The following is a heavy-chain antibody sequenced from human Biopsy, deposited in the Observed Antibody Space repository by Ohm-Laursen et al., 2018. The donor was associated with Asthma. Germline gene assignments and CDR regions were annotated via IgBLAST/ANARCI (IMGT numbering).Heavy chain of an antibody. CDR1: GYTFNSAG. CDR2: LSVYNGNT. Sequence: ASVKVSCKTSGYTFNSAGITWVRQAPGQGLEWMGWLSVYNGNTKVAQKLQDRVTMTTDTSTSTAYMELRSLRSDDTAVYFCARAVDYSHYYGIDVWGQGPTVTVS. V-gene: IGHV1-18*01. D-gene: IGHD3-10*01. J-gene: IGHJ6*02. CDR3: ARAVDYSHYYGIDV.